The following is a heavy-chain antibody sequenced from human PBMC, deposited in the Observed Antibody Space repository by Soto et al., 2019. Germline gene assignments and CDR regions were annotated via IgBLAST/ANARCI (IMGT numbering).Heavy chain of an antibody. CDR1: GFTFSSYA. J-gene: IGHJ6*03. CDR2: ISSNGGST. CDR3: ARGSQVEWLFDYYYYYMDV. D-gene: IGHD3-3*01. Sequence: GGSLRLSCAASGFTFSSYAMHWVRQAPGKGLEYVSAISSNGGSTYYANSVKGRFTISRDNSKNTLYLQMGSLRAEDMAVYYCARGSQVEWLFDYYYYYMDVWGKGTTVTVSS. V-gene: IGHV3-64*01.